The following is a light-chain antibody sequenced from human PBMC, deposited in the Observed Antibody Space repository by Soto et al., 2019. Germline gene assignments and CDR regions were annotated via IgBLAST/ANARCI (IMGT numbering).Light chain of an antibody. CDR3: SSYAGSNNFXV. CDR1: SSDVGGYDY. J-gene: IGLJ1*01. Sequence: QSVLTQPPSASGSPGQSVTISCTGTSSDVGGYDYVSWYQQYPGKAPKLMIYEVSKRPSGVPDRFSGSKSGNTASLTVSGLQAEDEADYYCSSYAGSNNFXVFGTGTKVTVL. V-gene: IGLV2-8*01. CDR2: EVS.